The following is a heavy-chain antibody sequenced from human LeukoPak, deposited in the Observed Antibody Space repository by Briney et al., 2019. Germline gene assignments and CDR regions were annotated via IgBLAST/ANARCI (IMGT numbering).Heavy chain of an antibody. J-gene: IGHJ6*02. CDR3: ARGFLGYCSGGSCYSMGYYYYGMDV. CDR1: GFTLSSHW. D-gene: IGHD2-15*01. CDR2: IKQDGSEK. Sequence: GGSLRLSCEASGFTLSSHWMTWVRQAPGKGLEWVANIKQDGSEKYYVDSVKGRFTISRDNAKNSMYLQMNSLRSDDTAVYYCARGFLGYCSGGSCYSMGYYYYGMDVWGQGTTVTVSS. V-gene: IGHV3-7*03.